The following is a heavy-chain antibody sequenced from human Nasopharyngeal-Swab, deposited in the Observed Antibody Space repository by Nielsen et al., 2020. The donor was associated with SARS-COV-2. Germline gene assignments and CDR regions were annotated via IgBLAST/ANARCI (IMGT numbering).Heavy chain of an antibody. Sequence: WVRPAPGQRLEGMGWINAGNGNTKYSQKFQGRVTITRDTSASTAYMELSSLRSEDTAVYYCARGDYSSSWDRSYYGMDVWGQGTTVTVSS. V-gene: IGHV1-3*01. CDR3: ARGDYSSSWDRSYYGMDV. CDR2: INAGNGNT. J-gene: IGHJ6*02. D-gene: IGHD6-13*01.